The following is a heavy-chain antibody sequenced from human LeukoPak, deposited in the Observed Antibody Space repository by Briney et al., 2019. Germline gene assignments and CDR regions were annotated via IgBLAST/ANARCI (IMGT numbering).Heavy chain of an antibody. J-gene: IGHJ4*02. D-gene: IGHD1-26*01. V-gene: IGHV3-30-3*01. CDR2: ISYDGSNK. CDR1: GFTFSSYA. Sequence: SGGSLRLSCAASGFTFSSYAMHWVRQAPGKGLEWVAVISYDGSNKYYADSVKGRFTISRDNSKNTLYLQMNSLRAGDTAVYYCAKDLRSIVGATWGRKGVDYWGQGTLVTVSS. CDR3: AKDLRSIVGATWGRKGVDY.